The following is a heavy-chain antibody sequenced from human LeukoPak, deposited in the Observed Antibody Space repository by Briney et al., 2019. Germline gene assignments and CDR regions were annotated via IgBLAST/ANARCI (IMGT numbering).Heavy chain of an antibody. D-gene: IGHD1-26*01. J-gene: IGHJ4*02. Sequence: ASVKVSCKASGYTYPTSGISWVRQAPGQGLEWMGWINPNSGGTNYAQKFQGRVTMTRDTSISTAYMELSRLRSDDTAVYYCARDLRLGSGSYYFDYWGQGTLVTVSS. V-gene: IGHV1-2*02. CDR2: INPNSGGT. CDR3: ARDLRLGSGSYYFDY. CDR1: GYTYPTSG.